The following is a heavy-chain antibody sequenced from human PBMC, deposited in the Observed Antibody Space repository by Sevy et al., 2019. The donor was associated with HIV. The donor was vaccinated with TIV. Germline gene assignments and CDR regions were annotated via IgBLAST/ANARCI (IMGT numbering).Heavy chain of an antibody. D-gene: IGHD3-22*01. CDR2: IIPISPTA. V-gene: IGHV1-69*13. Sequence: ATVKVSCKAFGGTFSSYAISWVRQAPGQGLEWMGGIIPISPTANYTQKFQGRVTITADESTSTAYMEMSGLRSEDTAVYYSASTDYYDSDGYYLYAFDIWGQGTLVTVS. CDR3: ASTDYYDSDGYYLYAFDI. J-gene: IGHJ3*02. CDR1: GGTFSSYA.